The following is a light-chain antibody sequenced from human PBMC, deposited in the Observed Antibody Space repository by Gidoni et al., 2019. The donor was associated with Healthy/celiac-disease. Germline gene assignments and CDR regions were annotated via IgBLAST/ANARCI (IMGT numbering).Light chain of an antibody. Sequence: DIQMTTSPSTLSASVGERVTITCRASQSISSWLAWYQQKPGKAPKLLIYKASSLESGVPARFSGSGSGTEFTLTISSLQPDDFATYYCQQYSSYLLTFGGGTKVEIK. J-gene: IGKJ4*01. CDR2: KAS. CDR1: QSISSW. V-gene: IGKV1-5*03. CDR3: QQYSSYLLT.